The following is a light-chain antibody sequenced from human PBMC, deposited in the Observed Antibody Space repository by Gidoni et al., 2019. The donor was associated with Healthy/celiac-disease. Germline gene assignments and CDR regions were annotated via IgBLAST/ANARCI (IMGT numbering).Light chain of an antibody. J-gene: IGKJ3*01. Sequence: EIVMTPSPATLSVSPGERATLPCRASQSVSSNLAWYQQKPGQAPRLLIYGASTRATGIPARFSGSGSGTEFTLTISSLQSEDFAVYYCQQYNNWPRGTFGPGTKVDIK. V-gene: IGKV3-15*01. CDR3: QQYNNWPRGT. CDR2: GAS. CDR1: QSVSSN.